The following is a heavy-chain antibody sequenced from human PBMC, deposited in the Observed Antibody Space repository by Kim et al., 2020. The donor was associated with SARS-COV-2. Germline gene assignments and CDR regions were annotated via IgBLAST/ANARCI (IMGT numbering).Heavy chain of an antibody. D-gene: IGHD3-10*01. CDR3: ARDFFSPDYYGSGEPYFDY. V-gene: IGHV1-18*01. J-gene: IGHJ4*02. Sequence: ASVKVSCKTSGYTFTSYGISWVRQAPGQGLEWMGWISAYNGNTNYAQKLQGRVTMTTDTSTSTAYMELRSLRSDDTAVYYCARDFFSPDYYGSGEPYFDYWGQGTLVTVSS. CDR1: GYTFTSYG. CDR2: ISAYNGNT.